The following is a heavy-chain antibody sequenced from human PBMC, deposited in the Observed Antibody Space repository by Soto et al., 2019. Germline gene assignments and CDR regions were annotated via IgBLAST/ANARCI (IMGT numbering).Heavy chain of an antibody. V-gene: IGHV3-21*01. Sequence: SLRLACAASGFTFSSYSMNWVRQAPGKGLEWVSSISSSSSYIYYADSVKGRFTISRDNAKNSLYLQMNSLRAEDTAVYYCAALSGQYYYYYGMDVWGQGTTVTVSS. CDR1: GFTFSSYS. J-gene: IGHJ6*02. D-gene: IGHD3-10*01. CDR2: ISSSSSYI. CDR3: AALSGQYYYYYGMDV.